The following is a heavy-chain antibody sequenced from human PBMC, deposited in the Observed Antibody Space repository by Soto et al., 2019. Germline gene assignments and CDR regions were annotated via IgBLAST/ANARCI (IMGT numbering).Heavy chain of an antibody. Sequence: PGGSLRLSCAASGFTVSSNHMSWIRQAPGKGLEWVSLIYKGGNTDYEDSVKGRFTVSRDDSKKTLYLQMSSLRAEDTAVYYCASATWNYGFFDYWGQGHLVTVSS. CDR3: ASATWNYGFFDY. CDR2: IYKGGNT. D-gene: IGHD3-16*01. J-gene: IGHJ4*02. V-gene: IGHV3-53*01. CDR1: GFTVSSNH.